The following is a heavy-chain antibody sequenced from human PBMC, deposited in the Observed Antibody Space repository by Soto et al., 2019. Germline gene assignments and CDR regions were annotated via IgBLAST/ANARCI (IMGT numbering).Heavy chain of an antibody. Sequence: ASVKVSCKASGYTFTSYGISWVRQAPGQGLEWMGWISAYNGNTNYAQKLQGRVTMTTDTSTSTAYMELRSLRSDDTAVYYCARAVQKLYGDYPAEYFQHWGQGTLVTVSS. V-gene: IGHV1-18*01. CDR1: GYTFTSYG. D-gene: IGHD4-17*01. CDR2: ISAYNGNT. CDR3: ARAVQKLYGDYPAEYFQH. J-gene: IGHJ1*01.